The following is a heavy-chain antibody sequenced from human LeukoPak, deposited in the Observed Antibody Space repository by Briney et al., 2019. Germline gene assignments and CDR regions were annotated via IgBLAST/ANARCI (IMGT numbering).Heavy chain of an antibody. V-gene: IGHV3-48*04. CDR1: GFTLSHYI. CDR3: ARDRGSTTMIRGVNHC. J-gene: IGHJ4*02. D-gene: IGHD3-10*01. CDR2: ISTGSATT. Sequence: GGSLRLSCEASGFTLSHYIMHWVRPDAGKGLEGVSHISTGSATTFYADSLKGRVTLSRDNTRNSLYLQMNSLRVEDTAVYYCARDRGSTTMIRGVNHCWGQGTLVTVSS.